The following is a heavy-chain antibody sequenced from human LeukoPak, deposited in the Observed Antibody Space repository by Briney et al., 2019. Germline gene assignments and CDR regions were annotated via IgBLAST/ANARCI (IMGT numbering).Heavy chain of an antibody. CDR3: ARDPTFWSGYSYFDY. Sequence: QPGGSLLLSCAASGFTFSSYSMNWVRQAPGKGLEWVSYISSSSSTIYYADSVKGRFTISRDNAKNSLYLQMNSPRAEDAAVYYCARDPTFWSGYSYFDYWGQGTLVTVSS. CDR2: ISSSSSTI. CDR1: GFTFSSYS. V-gene: IGHV3-48*01. J-gene: IGHJ4*02. D-gene: IGHD3-3*01.